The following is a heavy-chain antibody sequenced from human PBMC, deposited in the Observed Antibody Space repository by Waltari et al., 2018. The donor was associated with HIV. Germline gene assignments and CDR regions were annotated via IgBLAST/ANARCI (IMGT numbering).Heavy chain of an antibody. D-gene: IGHD1-26*01. CDR2: ISWNSGSI. V-gene: IGHV3-9*01. J-gene: IGHJ4*02. CDR3: AKAKGKWELPNFDY. CDR1: GFTLDDYA. Sequence: EVQLVESGGGLVQPGRSLRLSCAASGFTLDDYAMHWVRQAPGKGLEWVSGISWNSGSIGYADSVKGRFTISRDNAKNSLYLQMNSLRAEDTALYYCAKAKGKWELPNFDYWGQGTLVTVSS.